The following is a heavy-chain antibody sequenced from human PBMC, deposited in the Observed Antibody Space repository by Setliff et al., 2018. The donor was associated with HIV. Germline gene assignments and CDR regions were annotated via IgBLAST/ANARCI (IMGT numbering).Heavy chain of an antibody. CDR1: GDSMRNYY. Sequence: SETLSLTCTVSGDSMRNYYWSWLRQPAGKGLEWIGRIFPSGTTDYNPSLKSRVTMSIDTSKDQFSLNLKSMTAADTAAYFCARDRSNYGSGSSAYNWFDPWGQGNQVTVSS. CDR3: ARDRSNYGSGSSAYNWFDP. D-gene: IGHD3-10*01. V-gene: IGHV4-4*07. CDR2: IFPSGTT. J-gene: IGHJ5*02.